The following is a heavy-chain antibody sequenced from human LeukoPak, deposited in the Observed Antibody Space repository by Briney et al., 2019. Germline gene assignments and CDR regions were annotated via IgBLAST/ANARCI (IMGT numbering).Heavy chain of an antibody. CDR3: ARVRAYSSGWNFDY. CDR2: INPNRGAT. D-gene: IGHD6-19*01. V-gene: IGHV1-2*02. CDR1: GYTFTEYH. Sequence: ASVKVSCKASGYTFTEYHMHWVRQAPGQGLEWMGWINPNRGATKYAQKFQGRVTMTRDTSISTLYMELSRLRSDDTAVYYCARVRAYSSGWNFDYWGQGTLVTVSS. J-gene: IGHJ4*02.